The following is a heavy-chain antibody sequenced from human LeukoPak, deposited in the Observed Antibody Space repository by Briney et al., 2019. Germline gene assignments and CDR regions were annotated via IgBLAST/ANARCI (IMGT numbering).Heavy chain of an antibody. V-gene: IGHV3-74*01. CDR2: INSDGSST. CDR1: GFTFSSYW. Sequence: GGSLRLSCAASGFTFSSYWMHWVRQAPGKGLVWVSRINSDGSSTSYADSVKGRLTTTRDNSKNTLYLQMNSLRAEDTAVYYCAKVQNYYDSSGYTDQSDYWGQGTLVTVSS. J-gene: IGHJ4*02. D-gene: IGHD3-22*01. CDR3: AKVQNYYDSSGYTDQSDY.